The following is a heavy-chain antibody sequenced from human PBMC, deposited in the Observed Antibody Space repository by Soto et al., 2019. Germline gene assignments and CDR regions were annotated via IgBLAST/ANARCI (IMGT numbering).Heavy chain of an antibody. J-gene: IGHJ4*02. CDR1: GYTFTSYG. Sequence: QVQLVQSGAEVKKPGASVKVSCKASGYTFTSYGISWVRQAPGQGLEWMGWISAYNGNTNYAQKLQGRVTMTTDTATSTAYMELRSLRSDDTAVYYCARGLNVDIVATISVAADYWGQGTLVTVSS. CDR2: ISAYNGNT. D-gene: IGHD5-12*01. CDR3: ARGLNVDIVATISVAADY. V-gene: IGHV1-18*01.